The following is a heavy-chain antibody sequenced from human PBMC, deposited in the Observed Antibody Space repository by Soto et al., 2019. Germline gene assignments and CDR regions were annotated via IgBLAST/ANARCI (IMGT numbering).Heavy chain of an antibody. V-gene: IGHV2-26*01. Sequence: QVTLKESGPVLVKPTETLTLTCTVSGFSLSNARMGVSWIRQPPGKALEWLAHIFSNDKKSYSTSLKSSLTISKHTSKSQVVLTMTNIDPVDTATYYCALIRHDSSGYGIGVVYWGQGTLVTVSS. D-gene: IGHD3-22*01. CDR3: ALIRHDSSGYGIGVVY. CDR1: GFSLSNARMG. J-gene: IGHJ4*02. CDR2: IFSNDKK.